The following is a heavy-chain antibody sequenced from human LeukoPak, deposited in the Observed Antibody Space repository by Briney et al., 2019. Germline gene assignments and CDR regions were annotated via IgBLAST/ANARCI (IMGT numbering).Heavy chain of an antibody. CDR2: INPNSGGT. Sequence: ASVKVSCKASGYTFTGYYMHWVRQAPGQGLEWMGWINPNSGGTNYAQKFQGRVTMTRDTSISTAYMELSRLRSDDTAVYYCARVGGSGSWDEAFDIWGQGTMVTVSS. D-gene: IGHD3-10*01. V-gene: IGHV1-2*02. CDR3: ARVGGSGSWDEAFDI. J-gene: IGHJ3*02. CDR1: GYTFTGYY.